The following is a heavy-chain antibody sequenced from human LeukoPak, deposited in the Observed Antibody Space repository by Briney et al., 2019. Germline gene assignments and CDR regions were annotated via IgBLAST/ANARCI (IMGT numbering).Heavy chain of an antibody. J-gene: IGHJ6*02. V-gene: IGHV1-24*01. CDR1: GYTLTELS. CDR3: ATDAPDTAMVRHYYYYGMDV. Sequence: ASVKVSCKVSGYTLTELSMHWVRQAPGKGLEWMGGFDPEDGETIYAQKFQGRATMTEDTSTDTAYMELSSLRSEDTAVYYCATDAPDTAMVRHYYYYGMDVWGQGTTVTVSS. D-gene: IGHD5-18*01. CDR2: FDPEDGET.